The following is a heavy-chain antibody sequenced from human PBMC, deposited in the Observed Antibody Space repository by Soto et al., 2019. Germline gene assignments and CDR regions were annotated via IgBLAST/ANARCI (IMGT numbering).Heavy chain of an antibody. D-gene: IGHD5-18*01. J-gene: IGHJ4*02. Sequence: SETLSLTCTVSGASITQYYWNWIRQSPGKGLEWIVSVSSTGSTVYNPSLKSRVTISVDTSKNQFSLKLSSVTAADTAVYYCASRRGYSYFYWGQGTLVTVSS. CDR1: GASITQYY. V-gene: IGHV4-59*01. CDR2: VSSTGST. CDR3: ASRRGYSYFY.